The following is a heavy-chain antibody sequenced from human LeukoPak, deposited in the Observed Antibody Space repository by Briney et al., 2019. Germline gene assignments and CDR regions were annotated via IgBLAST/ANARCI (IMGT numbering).Heavy chain of an antibody. V-gene: IGHV3-21*01. J-gene: IGHJ4*02. CDR2: ISSSSSYI. CDR3: ARDWEGTGLSHFDY. D-gene: IGHD1-26*01. CDR1: GFAFSTYS. Sequence: GGSLRLSCAASGFAFSTYSMNWVRQAPGKRLEWVSSISSSSSYIYYADAVKGRFTISRDNAKKSLYLQMNSLRAEATAVYYCARDWEGTGLSHFDYWGQGTLVTVSS.